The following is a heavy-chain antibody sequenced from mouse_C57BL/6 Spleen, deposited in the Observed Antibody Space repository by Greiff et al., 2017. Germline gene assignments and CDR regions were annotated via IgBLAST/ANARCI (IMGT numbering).Heavy chain of an antibody. D-gene: IGHD1-1*01. CDR1: GYTFTDYN. Sequence: VQLQQSGPELVKPGASVKIPCKASGYTFTDYNMDWVKQSHGKSLEWIGDINPNNGGTIYNQKVKGKATLTVDKSSSTAYMELRSLTSEDTAVYYCARRWLYYGSSYGAMDYWAQGPSVTVSS. V-gene: IGHV1-18*01. J-gene: IGHJ4*01. CDR2: INPNNGGT. CDR3: ARRWLYYGSSYGAMDY.